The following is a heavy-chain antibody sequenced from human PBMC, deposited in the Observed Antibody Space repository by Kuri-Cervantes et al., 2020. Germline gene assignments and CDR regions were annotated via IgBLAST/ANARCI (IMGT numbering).Heavy chain of an antibody. J-gene: IGHJ6*02. CDR2: MNPNSGNT. CDR3: ARGLPKPIYYGMDV. V-gene: IGHV1-8*02. Sequence: ASVKVSCKASGYTFTSYYMHWVRQAPGQGLEWMGWMNPNSGNTGYAQKFQGRVTMTRNTSISTAYMELSSLRSEDTAVYYCARGLPKPIYYGMDVWGQGTMVTVSS. CDR1: GYTFTSYY.